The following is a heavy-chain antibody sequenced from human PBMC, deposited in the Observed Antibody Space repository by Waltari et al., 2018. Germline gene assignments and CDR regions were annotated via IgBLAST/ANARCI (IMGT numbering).Heavy chain of an antibody. CDR2: IKQDGSEK. Sequence: EVQLVESGGGSVQPGGSLRLSCAASGMTFSNYWMNWVRQAPGKGLECVANIKQDGSEKNYVDSVEGRFSISRDNAQNSLYLQMNSLRAEDTAIYYCVTGLTTVTAKDYFDHWGQGALVTVSS. CDR3: VTGLTTVTAKDYFDH. J-gene: IGHJ4*02. D-gene: IGHD4-17*01. CDR1: GMTFSNYW. V-gene: IGHV3-7*01.